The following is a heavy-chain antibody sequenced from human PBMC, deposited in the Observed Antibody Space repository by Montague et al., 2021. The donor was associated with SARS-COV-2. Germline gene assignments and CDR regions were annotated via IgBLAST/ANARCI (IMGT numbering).Heavy chain of an antibody. CDR2: IYYTGTT. D-gene: IGHD1-1*01. V-gene: IGHV4-59*01. CDR3: ARAQTNCFIVNWVNYFDY. J-gene: IGHJ4*02. Sequence: SETLSLTCSVSGDSITTYYWSWIRQSPGRGLEWIGHIYYTGTTKYNPSLKSRVTISVDTSRRQFSLKLKSVTAADTAVYYCARAQTNCFIVNWVNYFDYWGQGALVTVSS. CDR1: GDSITTYY.